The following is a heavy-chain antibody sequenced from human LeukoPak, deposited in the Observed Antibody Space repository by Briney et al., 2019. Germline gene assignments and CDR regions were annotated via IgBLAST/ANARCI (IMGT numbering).Heavy chain of an antibody. J-gene: IGHJ4*02. Sequence: GGSLRLSCAASGFTFSSYSMNWVRQAPGKGLEWDSYISSSSSTIYYADSVKGRFTISRDNAKNSLYLQMNSLRAEDTAVYYCARGYCSGGSCYAVLEFYFDYWGQGTLVTVSS. CDR2: ISSSSSTI. CDR1: GFTFSSYS. D-gene: IGHD2-15*01. CDR3: ARGYCSGGSCYAVLEFYFDY. V-gene: IGHV3-48*01.